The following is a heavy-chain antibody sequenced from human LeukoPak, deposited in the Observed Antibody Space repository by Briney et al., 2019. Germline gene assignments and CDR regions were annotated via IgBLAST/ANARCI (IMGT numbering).Heavy chain of an antibody. CDR2: ISSSSSYI. Sequence: GGSLRLSCAASGFTFSSYSMNWDRQAPGKGLEWVSSISSSSSYIYYADSVKGRFTISRDNAKNSLYLQMNSLRAEDTAVYYCAREKASSSSCDYWGQGTLVTVSS. V-gene: IGHV3-21*01. CDR3: AREKASSSSCDY. D-gene: IGHD6-6*01. J-gene: IGHJ4*02. CDR1: GFTFSSYS.